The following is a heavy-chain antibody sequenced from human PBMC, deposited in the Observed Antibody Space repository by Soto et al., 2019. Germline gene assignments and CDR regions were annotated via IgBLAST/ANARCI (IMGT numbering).Heavy chain of an antibody. CDR1: GYTFSRYG. Sequence: ASVKVSCKASGYTFSRYGTMWVRQAPGQGLEWMGWISAYNVNTNSAEKLRGRLTMTTDASTTTAYMELRSLRSDDTAIYYCARDQGFRVVINSNWFDPWGHGTLVTLSS. CDR2: ISAYNVNT. J-gene: IGHJ5*02. CDR3: ARDQGFRVVINSNWFDP. V-gene: IGHV1-18*01. D-gene: IGHD2-21*01.